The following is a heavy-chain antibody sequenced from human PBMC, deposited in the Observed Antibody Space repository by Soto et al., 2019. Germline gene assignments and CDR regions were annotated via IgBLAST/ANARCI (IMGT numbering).Heavy chain of an antibody. CDR3: ARASRGVRGGGYYLDS. V-gene: IGHV4-31*03. CDR2: IHYSGNT. Sequence: SETLSLTCSVSGGSISSGGYYWSWIRQHPVKGLEWIAYIHYSGNTYYNPSLKSRVTISVDTSKNQLSLKLSSVTAADTAVYYCARASRGVRGGGYYLDSWGQGTLVTVSS. CDR1: GGSISSGGYY. J-gene: IGHJ4*02. D-gene: IGHD3-10*01.